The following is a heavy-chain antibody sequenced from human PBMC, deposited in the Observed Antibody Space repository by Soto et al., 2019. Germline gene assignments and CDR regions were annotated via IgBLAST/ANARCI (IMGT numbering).Heavy chain of an antibody. D-gene: IGHD1-1*01. CDR3: ARGRRGYNPRSGFDY. Sequence: GGSLRLSCAASGFTFSSYWMHWVRQAPGKGLVWVSRINSDGSSTSYADSVKGRFTISRDNAKNTLYLQMNSLRAEDTAVYYCARGRRGYNPRSGFDYWGQGTLVTVSS. J-gene: IGHJ4*02. CDR1: GFTFSSYW. V-gene: IGHV3-74*01. CDR2: INSDGSST.